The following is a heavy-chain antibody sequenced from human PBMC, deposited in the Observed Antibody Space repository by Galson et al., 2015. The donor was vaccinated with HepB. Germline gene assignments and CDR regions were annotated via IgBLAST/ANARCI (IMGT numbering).Heavy chain of an antibody. J-gene: IGHJ6*02. V-gene: IGHV1-18*04. Sequence: SVKVSCKTSGYTFTSYGISWVRQAPGQGLEWMGWISAYNGNTNYAQKLQGRVTMTTDTSTSTAYMELRSLRSDDTAVYYCARVFAYCGGDCYFTAYYYYGMDVWGQGTTVTVSS. CDR3: ARVFAYCGGDCYFTAYYYYGMDV. CDR1: GYTFTSYG. CDR2: ISAYNGNT. D-gene: IGHD2-21*02.